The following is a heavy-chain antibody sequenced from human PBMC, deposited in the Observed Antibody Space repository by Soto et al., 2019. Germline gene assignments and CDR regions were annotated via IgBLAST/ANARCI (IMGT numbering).Heavy chain of an antibody. J-gene: IGHJ6*02. CDR1: GFTFSSYS. CDR3: AGDSKVGGSYYYYYGMDV. Sequence: LGGSLRLSCAASGFTFSSYSMNWVRQAPGKGLEWVSSISRSSSYIYYADSVKGRFTISRDNAKNSLYLQMNSLRAEDTAVYYCAGDSKVGGSYYYYYGMDVWGQGTTVTVSS. V-gene: IGHV3-21*01. CDR2: ISRSSSYI. D-gene: IGHD3-16*01.